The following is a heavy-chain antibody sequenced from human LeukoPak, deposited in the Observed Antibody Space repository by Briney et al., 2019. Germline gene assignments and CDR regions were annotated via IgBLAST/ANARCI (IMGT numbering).Heavy chain of an antibody. Sequence: PSLTLSLICAVYGGSSSGYYWRWTRQPPGKGLEWIGEINHSGSTNYNPSLKSRVTISVDTSKNQFSLKLSSVTAADTAVYYCARGLVTVTTTWFDPWGQVTLVTVSS. CDR2: INHSGST. CDR1: GGSSSGYY. J-gene: IGHJ5*02. V-gene: IGHV4-34*01. CDR3: ARGLVTVTTTWFDP. D-gene: IGHD4-17*01.